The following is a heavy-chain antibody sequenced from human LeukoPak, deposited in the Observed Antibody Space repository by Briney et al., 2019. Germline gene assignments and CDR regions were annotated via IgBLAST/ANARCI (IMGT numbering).Heavy chain of an antibody. CDR2: IYPGDSDT. D-gene: IGHD1-26*01. Sequence: VESLKISCKGSGYSFTSYWIGWVHQMPGKGLEWMGIIYPGDSDTKYSPSFQGQVTISADKSISTAYLQWSSLKASDTAMYYCARRRDLYSGSYYPFDYWGQGTLVTVSS. J-gene: IGHJ4*02. V-gene: IGHV5-51*07. CDR1: GYSFTSYW. CDR3: ARRRDLYSGSYYPFDY.